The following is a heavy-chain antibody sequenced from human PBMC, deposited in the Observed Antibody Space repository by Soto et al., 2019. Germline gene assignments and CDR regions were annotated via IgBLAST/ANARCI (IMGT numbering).Heavy chain of an antibody. D-gene: IGHD6-13*01. CDR2: ISSSGDAI. Sequence: EVQLVESGGDLVQPGGSLRLSCAASGFISSDYTMTWVRQAPGRGLEFVSHISSSGDAIFYAESVKGRFTVSRDNAKISLYLQMNSLRDDDTAVYFCARDQGGSTWFVGVYYFFGMDVWGQGTAVTVSS. CDR3: ARDQGGSTWFVGVYYFFGMDV. CDR1: GFISSDYT. V-gene: IGHV3-48*02. J-gene: IGHJ6*02.